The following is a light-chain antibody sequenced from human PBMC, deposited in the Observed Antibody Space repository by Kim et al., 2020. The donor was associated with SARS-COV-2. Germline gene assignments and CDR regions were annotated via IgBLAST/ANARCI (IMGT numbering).Light chain of an antibody. CDR1: SNNVCNQG. V-gene: IGLV10-54*01. Sequence: PPLTSPAHSNNVCNQGPTWLQPTQGHPPKLRSSSNNHRPSGLSERSSASRSGHTASLTITGLQPEDEADYYCSAWDSSLSAWVFGGGTQLTVL. J-gene: IGLJ3*02. CDR2: SNN. CDR3: SAWDSSLSAWV.